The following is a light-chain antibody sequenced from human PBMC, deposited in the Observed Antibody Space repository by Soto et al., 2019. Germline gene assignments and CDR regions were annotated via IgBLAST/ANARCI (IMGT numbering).Light chain of an antibody. CDR1: SSNIGARYD. J-gene: IGLJ3*02. Sequence: QAVVTQPPSVSGAPGQTVAISCTGSSSNIGARYDVHWYRQLPGTAPKLLIYDNNNRPSGVPDRFSGSKSGTSASLAISGLQAEDEADYYCQSFDSSLRGWVFGGGTKVTVL. CDR3: QSFDSSLRGWV. CDR2: DNN. V-gene: IGLV1-40*01.